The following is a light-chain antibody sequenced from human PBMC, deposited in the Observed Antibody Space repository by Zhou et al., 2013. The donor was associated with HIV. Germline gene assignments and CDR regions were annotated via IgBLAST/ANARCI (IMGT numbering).Light chain of an antibody. CDR3: HHSGSFNT. CDR2: GAS. V-gene: IGKV3-15*01. J-gene: IGKJ2*01. Sequence: EIVMTQSPATLSVSPGERATLSCRASQSVSSNLAWYQQKPGQAPRLLIYGASTRATGIPARFSGSGSGTDFTLTITRLEPEDFAVYFCHHSGSFNTFGQGTKVEIK. CDR1: QSVSSN.